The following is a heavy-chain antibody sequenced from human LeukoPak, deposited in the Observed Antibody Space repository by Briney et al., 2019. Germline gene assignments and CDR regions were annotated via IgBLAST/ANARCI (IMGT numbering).Heavy chain of an antibody. CDR3: ARPYYDILTGYFDGYYFDY. J-gene: IGHJ4*02. Sequence: GASVKVSCKASGYTFTSYYTHWVRQAPGQGLEWMGIINPSGGSTSYAQKFQGRVTMTRDTSTSTVYMELSSLRSEDTAVYYCARPYYDILTGYFDGYYFDYWGQGTLVTVSS. CDR2: INPSGGST. V-gene: IGHV1-46*01. D-gene: IGHD3-9*01. CDR1: GYTFTSYY.